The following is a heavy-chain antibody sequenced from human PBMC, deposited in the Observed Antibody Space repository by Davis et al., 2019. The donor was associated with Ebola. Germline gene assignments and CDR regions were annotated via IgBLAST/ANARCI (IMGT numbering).Heavy chain of an antibody. V-gene: IGHV4-61*08. Sequence: MPGGSLRLSCTVSGGSVSSGVYYWTWMRQPPGKGLEWIGYIFYSGGTNYNPSLKSRVTTSIDTSTNQFSLKLSSVTAADTAIYYCARDFGRRDGYSSNYYYGMDVWGEGTTVTVSS. CDR1: GGSVSSGVYY. D-gene: IGHD5-24*01. J-gene: IGHJ6*04. CDR3: ARDFGRRDGYSSNYYYGMDV. CDR2: IFYSGGT.